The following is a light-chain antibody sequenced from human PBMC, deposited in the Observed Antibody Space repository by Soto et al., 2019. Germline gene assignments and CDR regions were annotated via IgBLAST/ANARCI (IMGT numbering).Light chain of an antibody. CDR3: TSDTSGTYV. CDR1: SSDVGSYNY. V-gene: IGLV2-14*01. Sequence: QSALTQPASVSGSPGQSITISCTGTSSDVGSYNYVSWYQQHPGKAPKLMIFEVSNRPSGVSNRFSGSKSGNTASLTISGLQAEDEADYYGTSDTSGTYVFGTGTKLTVL. J-gene: IGLJ1*01. CDR2: EVS.